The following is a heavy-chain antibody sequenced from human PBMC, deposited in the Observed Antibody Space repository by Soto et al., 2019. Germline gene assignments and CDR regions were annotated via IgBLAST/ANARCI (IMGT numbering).Heavy chain of an antibody. D-gene: IGHD3-22*01. CDR1: GGTFSSYA. CDR2: IIPIFGTA. CDR3: ARRIIRSRGYYYGTYDAFDI. Sequence: SVKVSCKASGGTFSSYAISWVRQAPGQGLEWMGGIIPIFGTANYAQKFQGRVTITADESTSTAYMELSSLRSEDTAVYYCARRIIRSRGYYYGTYDAFDIWGQGTMVTVSS. J-gene: IGHJ3*02. V-gene: IGHV1-69*13.